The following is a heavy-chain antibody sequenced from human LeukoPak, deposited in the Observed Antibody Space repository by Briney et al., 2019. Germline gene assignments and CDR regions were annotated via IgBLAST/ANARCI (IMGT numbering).Heavy chain of an antibody. CDR2: IREDGSEK. D-gene: IGHD2-8*01. V-gene: IGHV3-7*01. Sequence: GESLRLSCAASGFTFSSSWMTWVRQAPGKGLEWVASIREDGSEKTSVDSVKGRFTISRDNAKNSLYLQMDSLRAEDTAVYYCARGPTNGQAFDYWGQGTLVSASS. J-gene: IGHJ4*02. CDR1: GFTFSSSW. CDR3: ARGPTNGQAFDY.